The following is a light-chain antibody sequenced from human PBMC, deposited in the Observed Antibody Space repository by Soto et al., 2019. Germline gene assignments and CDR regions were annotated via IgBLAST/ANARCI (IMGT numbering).Light chain of an antibody. CDR2: DAS. J-gene: IGKJ1*01. Sequence: EIVLTQSPATLSLSPGERATLSCRASQGVSSYLAWYQQKPGQAPRLLIYDASNRATGIPARFSGSGSGTDFTLTISRLEPEDFAVYYCQQYGSSLRTFGQGTKVDI. V-gene: IGKV3-20*01. CDR3: QQYGSSLRT. CDR1: QGVSSY.